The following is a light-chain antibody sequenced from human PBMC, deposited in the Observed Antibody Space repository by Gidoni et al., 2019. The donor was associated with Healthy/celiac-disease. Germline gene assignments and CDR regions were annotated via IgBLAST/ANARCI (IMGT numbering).Light chain of an antibody. J-gene: IGLJ3*02. CDR3: SSYASSTTLGV. CDR2: DVS. CDR1: SNDVGGSSY. Sequence: QSALTQPASVSGSPGQSITISCTGSSNDVGGSSYVSWYQQVPGKAPQLMIYDVSNRPSGVSDRFSGSKSGNTASLTISGLQAEDEAYYYCSSYASSTTLGVFGGGTKLTVL. V-gene: IGLV2-14*01.